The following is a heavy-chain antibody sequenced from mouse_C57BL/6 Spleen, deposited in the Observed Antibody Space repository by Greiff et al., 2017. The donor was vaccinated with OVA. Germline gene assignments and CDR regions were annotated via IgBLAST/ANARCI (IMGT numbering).Heavy chain of an antibody. CDR3: ASQEVYGITKGFAY. V-gene: IGHV1-39*01. CDR1: GYSFTDYN. CDR2: INPNYGTT. J-gene: IGHJ3*01. Sequence: VQLQQSGPELVKPGASVKISCKASGYSFTDYNMNWVKQSNGKSLEWIGVINPNYGTTSYNQKFKGKATLTVDQSSSTAYMQLNSLTSEDSAVYYCASQEVYGITKGFAYWGQGTLVTVSA. D-gene: IGHD2-1*01.